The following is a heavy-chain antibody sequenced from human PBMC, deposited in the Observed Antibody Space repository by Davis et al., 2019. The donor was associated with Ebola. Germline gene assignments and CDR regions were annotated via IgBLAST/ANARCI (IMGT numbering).Heavy chain of an antibody. J-gene: IGHJ6*02. CDR1: GYTFTSYG. CDR2: ISAYNGNT. V-gene: IGHV1-18*01. CDR3: AREDIVLVVYAIGPRDYYGMDV. Sequence: AASVKVSCKASGYTFTSYGISWVRQAPGQGLEWMGWISAYNGNTNYAQKLQGRVTMTTDTSTSTAYMELRSLRSDDTAVYYCAREDIVLVVYAIGPRDYYGMDVWGQGTTVTVSS. D-gene: IGHD2-8*02.